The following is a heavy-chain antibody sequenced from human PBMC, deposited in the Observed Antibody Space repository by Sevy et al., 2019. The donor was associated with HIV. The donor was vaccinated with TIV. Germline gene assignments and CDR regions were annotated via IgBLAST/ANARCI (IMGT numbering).Heavy chain of an antibody. V-gene: IGHV3-33*08. CDR1: GFTFSEYG. CDR2: ISHDGRNNK. Sequence: GGSLRLSCVASGFTFSEYGMQWVRQAPGKGLEWVAVISHDGRNNKYNADSVKGRFTISRDNSKNTLYLQMNSLRAEDTAIYYCARDRGEILRSAFKSWGQGTLVTVSS. D-gene: IGHD3-10*01. J-gene: IGHJ5*02. CDR3: ARDRGEILRSAFKS.